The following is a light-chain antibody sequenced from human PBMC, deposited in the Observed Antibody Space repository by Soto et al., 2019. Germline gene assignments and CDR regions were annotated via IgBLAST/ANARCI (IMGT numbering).Light chain of an antibody. V-gene: IGLV2-23*01. CDR1: SSDGGSYNL. J-gene: IGLJ3*02. CDR2: EGT. CDR3: CSYAGSTTWV. Sequence: QSVLTQPASVSGSPGQSITISCTGTSSDGGSYNLVSWYQQYPGKAPKLMIYEGTKRPSGVSTRFSGSKSGNTASLTISGLQAEDEADYYCCSYAGSTTWVFGGGTKLTVL.